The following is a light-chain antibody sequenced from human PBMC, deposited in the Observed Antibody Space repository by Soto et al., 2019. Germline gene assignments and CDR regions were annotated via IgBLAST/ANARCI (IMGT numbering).Light chain of an antibody. CDR1: ISDFVVYNY. Sequence: QSVLTQPASVSGSPGQSITISCTGTISDFVVYNYVSWYQQHPGKAPKIILYGVSNRPSGVSNRFSGSKSGNTASLTISGLQAEDEADYYCSSYTSSNTRFVFGTGTKVTV. CDR2: GVS. J-gene: IGLJ1*01. V-gene: IGLV2-14*01. CDR3: SSYTSSNTRFV.